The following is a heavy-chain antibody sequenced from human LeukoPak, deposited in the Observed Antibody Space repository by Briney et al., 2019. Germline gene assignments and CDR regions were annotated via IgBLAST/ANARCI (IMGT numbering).Heavy chain of an antibody. D-gene: IGHD5-12*01. V-gene: IGHV3-21*01. J-gene: IGHJ4*02. Sequence: PGGSLRLSCAASGFTFDDYVMHWVRHAPGKGLEWVSSISSSSSYIYYADSVKGRFTISRDNAKNSLYLQMNSLRAEDTAVYYCARDPSEWLRHDYWGQGTLVTVSS. CDR1: GFTFDDYV. CDR2: ISSSSSYI. CDR3: ARDPSEWLRHDY.